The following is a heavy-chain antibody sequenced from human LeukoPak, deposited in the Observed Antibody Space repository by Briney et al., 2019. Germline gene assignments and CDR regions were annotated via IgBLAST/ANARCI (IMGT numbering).Heavy chain of an antibody. CDR1: GFTFSSYA. J-gene: IGHJ4*02. V-gene: IGHV3-30-3*01. D-gene: IGHD3-9*01. Sequence: GGSLRLSCAASGFTFSSYAMHWVRQAPGKGLEWVAVISYDGSNKYYADSVKGRFTISRDNSKNTLYLQMNSLRAEDTAVYYCAKDLYFISADYWGQGTQVTVSS. CDR3: AKDLYFISADY. CDR2: ISYDGSNK.